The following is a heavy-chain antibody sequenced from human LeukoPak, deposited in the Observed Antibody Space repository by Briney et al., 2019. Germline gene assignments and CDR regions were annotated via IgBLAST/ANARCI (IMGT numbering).Heavy chain of an antibody. CDR1: GFTFSSYW. D-gene: IGHD3-9*01. J-gene: IGHJ3*02. CDR2: IKQDGSEK. Sequence: PGGSLRLSCAASGFTFSSYWMSWVRQAPGKGLEWVANIKQDGSEKYYVDSVKGRFTISRDNAKNSLYLQMNSLRAEDTAVYYCARVLKRSYYDILTGYYPDAFDIWGQGTMVTVSS. CDR3: ARVLKRSYYDILTGYYPDAFDI. V-gene: IGHV3-7*01.